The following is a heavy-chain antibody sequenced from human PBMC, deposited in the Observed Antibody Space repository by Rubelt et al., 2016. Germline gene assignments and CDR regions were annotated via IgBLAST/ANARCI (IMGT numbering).Heavy chain of an antibody. CDR3: ARGGTKTNFY. CDR2: IYYRGST. V-gene: IGHV4-39*07. Sequence: QLQLQESGPGLVKPSETLSLTCSVSGGSISSNDFYWGWIRQPPGKGLEWIGSIYYRGSTYYDPSLKSRVTISVDTSKNQFSLRLSSVTAADTAVYYCARGGTKTNFYWGQGTLVTVSS. CDR1: GGSISSNDFY. D-gene: IGHD4/OR15-4a*01. J-gene: IGHJ4*02.